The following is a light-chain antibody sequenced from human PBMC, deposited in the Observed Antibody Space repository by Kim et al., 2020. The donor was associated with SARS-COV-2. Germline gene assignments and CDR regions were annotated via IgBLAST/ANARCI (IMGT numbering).Light chain of an antibody. CDR2: RAY. V-gene: IGKV1-27*01. Sequence: GDRVTITCRSSQDISKLLAWYQQKPGKAPNLLIFRAYVLQSGVPSRFSGGGSGTDFTLTISSLQPEDVETYYCQRYNTAPWTFGQGTKVDI. CDR3: QRYNTAPWT. CDR1: QDISKL. J-gene: IGKJ1*01.